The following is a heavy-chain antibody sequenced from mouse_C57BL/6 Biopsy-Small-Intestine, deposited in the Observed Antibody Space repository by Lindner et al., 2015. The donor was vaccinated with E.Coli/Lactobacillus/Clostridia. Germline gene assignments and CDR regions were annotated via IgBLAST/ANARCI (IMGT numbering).Heavy chain of an antibody. J-gene: IGHJ3*01. Sequence: SVKVSCKASGYTFTTYYMHWVRQAPGQGLEWMGIINPSGGSTTYAQKFQGRVTMTRDTSTSTVYMELSSLRSEDTAVYYCARDCGSGWARNYNWIDPWGQGTLVTVS. CDR2: INPSGGST. CDR3: ARDCGSGWARNYNWIDP. V-gene: IGHV1-53*01. D-gene: IGHD4-1*02. CDR1: GYTFTTYY.